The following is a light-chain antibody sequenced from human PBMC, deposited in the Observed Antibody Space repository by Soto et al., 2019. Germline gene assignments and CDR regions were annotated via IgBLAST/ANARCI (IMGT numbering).Light chain of an antibody. J-gene: IGLJ1*01. Sequence: QAVVTQESSFSVSPGGTVTITCGLISGSVSTAHNPNWYQQTPGQAPRTLIYSTSTRSSGVPDRFSGSILGNKAALTITGAQVDDESDYYCALFMGNGISVFGTGTKLTVL. CDR2: STS. V-gene: IGLV8-61*01. CDR3: ALFMGNGISV. CDR1: SGSVSTAHN.